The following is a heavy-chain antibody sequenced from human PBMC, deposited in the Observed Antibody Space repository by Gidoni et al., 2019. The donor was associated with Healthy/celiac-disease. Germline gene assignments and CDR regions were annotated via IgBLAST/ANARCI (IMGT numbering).Heavy chain of an antibody. V-gene: IGHV4-39*07. CDR1: GGSISSSSYY. J-gene: IGHJ4*02. Sequence: QLQLQASGPGLVKPSETLSLTCTVSGGSISSSSYYWGWFRQPPGKGLEWIGSIYYSGSTYYNPSLKSRVTISVDTSKNQFSLKLSSVTAADTAVYYCARGDDIGAGYWGQGTLVTVSS. D-gene: IGHD3-9*01. CDR3: ARGDDIGAGY. CDR2: IYYSGST.